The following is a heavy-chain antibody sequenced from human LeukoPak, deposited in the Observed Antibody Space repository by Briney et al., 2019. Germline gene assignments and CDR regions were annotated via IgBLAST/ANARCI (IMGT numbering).Heavy chain of an antibody. D-gene: IGHD3-10*01. CDR3: ARAITYYYGSGSYRFDY. Sequence: SETLSLTCAVYGGSFSGYYWSWIRQPPGKGLEWIGEINHSGSTNYNPSLESRVTISVDTSKNQFSLKLSSVTAADTAVYYCARAITYYYGSGSYRFDYWGQGTLVTVSS. J-gene: IGHJ4*02. V-gene: IGHV4-34*01. CDR2: INHSGST. CDR1: GGSFSGYY.